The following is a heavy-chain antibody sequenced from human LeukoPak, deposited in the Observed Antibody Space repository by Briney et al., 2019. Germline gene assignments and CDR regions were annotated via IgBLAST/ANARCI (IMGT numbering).Heavy chain of an antibody. CDR1: GGSISSSSYY. CDR3: ARRIPPRYLASSAWFDP. V-gene: IGHV4-39*07. J-gene: IGHJ5*02. D-gene: IGHD2-2*02. Sequence: RTSETLSLTCTVSGGSISSSSYYWGWIRQPPGKGLEWIGGIYYSGSTYYNPSLKSRVTISVDTSKNQFSLKLSSVTAADTAVYYCARRIPPRYLASSAWFDPWGQGTLVTVSS. CDR2: IYYSGST.